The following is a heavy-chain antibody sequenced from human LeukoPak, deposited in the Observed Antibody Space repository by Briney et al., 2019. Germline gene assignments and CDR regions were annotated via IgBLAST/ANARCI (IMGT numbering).Heavy chain of an antibody. Sequence: GGSLRLSCAASGFTFSSYSMNWVRQATGKGLEWVSYISTSSSTIYYADSVKGRFTISRDNAKNSLYLQMNSLRAEDTAVYYCARGSSSSWYVHYFDYWGQGTLVTVPS. CDR1: GFTFSSYS. CDR3: ARGSSSSWYVHYFDY. V-gene: IGHV3-48*01. CDR2: ISTSSSTI. D-gene: IGHD6-13*01. J-gene: IGHJ4*02.